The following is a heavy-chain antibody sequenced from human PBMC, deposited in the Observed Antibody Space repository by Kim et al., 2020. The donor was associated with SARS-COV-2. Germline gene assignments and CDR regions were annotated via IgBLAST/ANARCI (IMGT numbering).Heavy chain of an antibody. V-gene: IGHV4-39*01. CDR2: IYYSGST. J-gene: IGHJ4*01. CDR1: GGSISSSSYY. CDR3: ARVDHRPYSSSWYGFEAIEDD. Sequence: SETLSLTCTVSGGSISSSSYYWGWIRQPPGKGLEWIGSIYYSGSTYYNPSLKSRVTISVDKSKNQFSLKLSSVTAADTAVYYCARVDHRPYSSSWYGFEAIEDDWGHGTLGTVSS. D-gene: IGHD6-13*01.